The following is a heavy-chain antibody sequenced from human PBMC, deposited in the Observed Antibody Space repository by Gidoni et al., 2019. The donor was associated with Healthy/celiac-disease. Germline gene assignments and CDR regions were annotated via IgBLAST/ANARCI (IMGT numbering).Heavy chain of an antibody. V-gene: IGHV4-39*01. CDR2: IYYSGST. J-gene: IGHJ4*02. CDR3: ACDFWSGYYFDY. CDR1: VCSISSSSYY. D-gene: IGHD3-3*01. Sequence: QLQLQESGPGLVKPSETLSLTCTVSVCSISSSSYYWGWIRQPPGKGLEWIGSIYYSGSTYYNPSLKSRVTISVDTSKNQFSLKLSSVTAADTAVYYCACDFWSGYYFDYWGQGTLVTVSS.